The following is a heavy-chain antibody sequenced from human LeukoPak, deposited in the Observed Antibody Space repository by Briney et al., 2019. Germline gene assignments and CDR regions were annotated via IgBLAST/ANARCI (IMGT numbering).Heavy chain of an antibody. CDR3: TRFYDRSGPHFDC. J-gene: IGHJ4*02. CDR1: GASISSYF. Sequence: SETLSLTCTVSGASISSYFWSWIRQPPGKGLEWIGDIHYSGNTNYNPSLKSRVTISVDTSKNQFSLKLTSVTAADTAVYYCTRFYDRSGPHFDCWGQGTLVTVSS. V-gene: IGHV4-59*01. CDR2: IHYSGNT. D-gene: IGHD3-22*01.